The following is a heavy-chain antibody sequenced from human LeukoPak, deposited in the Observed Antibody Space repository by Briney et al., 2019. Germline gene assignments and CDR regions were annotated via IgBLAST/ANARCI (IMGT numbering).Heavy chain of an antibody. V-gene: IGHV3-48*02. D-gene: IGHD6-13*01. Sequence: GGSLRLSCAASEFAFSTYNMNWVRQAPGKGLEWVSYISTGSSTTYYADSVKGRFTISRDNVENSLYLQMNSLRDEDTAVYYCARVAAGCSVNYFDYWGQGTLVTVSS. CDR3: ARVAAGCSVNYFDY. CDR2: ISTGSSTT. J-gene: IGHJ4*02. CDR1: EFAFSTYN.